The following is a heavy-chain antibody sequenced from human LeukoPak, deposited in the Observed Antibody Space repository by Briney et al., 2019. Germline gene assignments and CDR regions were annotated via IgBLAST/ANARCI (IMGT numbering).Heavy chain of an antibody. J-gene: IGHJ1*01. Sequence: GRSLRLSCAASGFTFSSYAMSWVRQAPGKGLEWVSAISGSGGSTYYADSVKGRFTISRDNSKNTLYLQMNSLRAEDTAVYYCAKAFIYSPFQHWGQGTLVTVSS. D-gene: IGHD2-15*01. CDR2: ISGSGGST. CDR3: AKAFIYSPFQH. V-gene: IGHV3-23*01. CDR1: GFTFSSYA.